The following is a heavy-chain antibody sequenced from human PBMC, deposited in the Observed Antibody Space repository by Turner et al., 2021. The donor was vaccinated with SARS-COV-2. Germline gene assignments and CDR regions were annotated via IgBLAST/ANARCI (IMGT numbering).Heavy chain of an antibody. CDR3: ARSGTGRYFDWLLLIDY. CDR1: GDSISGYY. CDR2: MYTSGST. D-gene: IGHD3-9*01. J-gene: IGHJ4*02. Sequence: QVQLQESGPGLVKPSETLSLTCTVSGDSISGYYWSWIRQPAGKGLGWIGRMYTSGSTNYNPSLKSRVTMSLDSSNNQFYLKLNSVTAADTAMYYCARSGTGRYFDWLLLIDYWGQGTLVTVSS. V-gene: IGHV4-4*07.